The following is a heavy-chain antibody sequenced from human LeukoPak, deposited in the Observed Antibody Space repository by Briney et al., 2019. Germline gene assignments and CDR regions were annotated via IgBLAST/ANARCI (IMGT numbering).Heavy chain of an antibody. CDR3: ARETYILGALPLDY. Sequence: QPGGSLRLSCAASGFTFSSYEMNWVRQAPGKGLEWVSYISSSGSTINFADSVKGRFTISRDNAKNSLFLQMNSLRAEDTAVYYCARETYILGALPLDYWGQGTLVTVSS. CDR1: GFTFSSYE. D-gene: IGHD1-26*01. J-gene: IGHJ4*02. CDR2: ISSSGSTI. V-gene: IGHV3-48*03.